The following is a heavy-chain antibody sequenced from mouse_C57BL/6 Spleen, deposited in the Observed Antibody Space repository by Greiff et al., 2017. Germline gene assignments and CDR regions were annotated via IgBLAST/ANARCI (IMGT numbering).Heavy chain of an antibody. D-gene: IGHD2-2*01. CDR2: IYPGDGDT. CDR1: GYAFSSSW. CDR3: ARGIYYGYDGAMDY. V-gene: IGHV1-82*01. Sequence: VQLQQSGPELVKPGASVKISCKASGYAFSSSWMNWVKQRPGKGLEWIGRIYPGDGDTNYNGKFKGKATLTADKSSSTAYMQLSSLTSEDSAVYFCARGIYYGYDGAMDYWGQGTSVTVSS. J-gene: IGHJ4*01.